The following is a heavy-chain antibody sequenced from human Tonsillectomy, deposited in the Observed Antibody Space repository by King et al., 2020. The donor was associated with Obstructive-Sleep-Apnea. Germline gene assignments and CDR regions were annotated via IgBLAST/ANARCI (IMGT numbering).Heavy chain of an antibody. CDR3: AKALGYSGYEGYFDY. CDR2: ISYDGSDK. J-gene: IGHJ4*02. D-gene: IGHD5-12*01. CDR1: GITFSNYA. V-gene: IGHV3-30*18. Sequence: VHLVESGGGVVQPGRSLRLSCAASGITFSNYAMHWVRQAPGKGLEWVAVISYDGSDKYYADSVKGRFTISRDNSKNTLHLQMNSLRAEDTAVYYCAKALGYSGYEGYFDYWGQGTLVTVSS.